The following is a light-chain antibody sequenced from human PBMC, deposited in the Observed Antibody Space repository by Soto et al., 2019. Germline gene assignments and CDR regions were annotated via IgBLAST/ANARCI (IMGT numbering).Light chain of an antibody. V-gene: IGKV3-15*01. CDR1: QSVSSN. CDR3: QQHNNWPPWT. J-gene: IGKJ1*01. CDR2: GAS. Sequence: ELVMTQSPATLSVSPRERATLSCRASQSVSSNLAWYQQKPGQAPRLLIYGASTRATGIPGRFSGSGSGTEFTLTISSLQSEDFAVYYCQQHNNWPPWTFGQGTKVDIK.